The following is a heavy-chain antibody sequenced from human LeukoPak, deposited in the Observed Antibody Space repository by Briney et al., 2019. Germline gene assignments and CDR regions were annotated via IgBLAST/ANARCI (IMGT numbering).Heavy chain of an antibody. CDR2: ITRNSGSI. CDR1: GFTFGDYI. Sequence: GGSLRLSCAASGFTFGDYIMNWVRQAPGKDLEWVSGITRNSGSIGYADSVRGRFTISRDNAKHSLYLEMNSLRAEDTALYYCAKEDHFASWGQGTLVTVSS. V-gene: IGHV3-9*01. CDR3: AKEDHFAS. J-gene: IGHJ4*02.